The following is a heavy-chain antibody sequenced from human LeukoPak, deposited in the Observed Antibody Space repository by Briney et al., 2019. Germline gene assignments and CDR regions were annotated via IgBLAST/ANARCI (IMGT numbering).Heavy chain of an antibody. D-gene: IGHD3-22*01. CDR3: ARGPTRYTIVVVIGYFDY. V-gene: IGHV1-2*02. CDR2: VNHNSGGT. J-gene: IGHJ4*02. CDR1: GYTFTGYY. Sequence: GASVKVSCKASGYTFTGYYMHWVRQAPGQGLEWMGWVNHNSGGTNYAQKFQGRVTMTRDTSISTAYMELSRLRSDDTAVYYCARGPTRYTIVVVIGYFDYWGQGTLVTVSS.